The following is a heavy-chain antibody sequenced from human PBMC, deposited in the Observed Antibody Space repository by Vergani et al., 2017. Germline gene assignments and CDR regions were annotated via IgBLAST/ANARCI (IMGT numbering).Heavy chain of an antibody. CDR3: AKDKGFGELSY. CDR2: LSGDGGST. J-gene: IGHJ4*02. Sequence: EVQLVEAGGGVVQPGGALRLSCAASGFTFDDYAMHVVRQAPGKGLEWVSLLSGDGGSTYYAESVKGRFTISRDNSKNCLYLQMNSLRTEDTALYYCAKDKGFGELSYWGQGTLVTVSS. D-gene: IGHD3-10*01. V-gene: IGHV3-43*02. CDR1: GFTFDDYA.